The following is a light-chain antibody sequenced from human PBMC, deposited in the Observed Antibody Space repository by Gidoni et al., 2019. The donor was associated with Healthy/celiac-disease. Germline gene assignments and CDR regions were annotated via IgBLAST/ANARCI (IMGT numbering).Light chain of an antibody. CDR1: QGISSY. CDR3: QQLNSYPIT. CDR2: AAS. Sequence: DIQLTKSPSFLSASVGDRVTITCRASQGISSYLAWYQQKPGKAPKLLIYAASTLQSGVPSRFSGSGSGTEFTLTISSLQPVDFATYYCQQLNSYPITFGQGTRLEIK. J-gene: IGKJ5*01. V-gene: IGKV1-9*01.